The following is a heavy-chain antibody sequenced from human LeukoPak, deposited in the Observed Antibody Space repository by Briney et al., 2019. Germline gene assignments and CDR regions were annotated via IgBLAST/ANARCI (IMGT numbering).Heavy chain of an antibody. CDR1: GGAFSSYA. CDR2: IIPIFGIA. D-gene: IGHD5-24*01. J-gene: IGHJ4*02. Sequence: SVKVSCKASGGAFSSYAISWVRQAPGQGLEWMGRIIPIFGIANYAQKFQGRVTITADKSTSTAYMELSSLRSEDTAVYYCATDVEMATIDWGQGTLVTVSS. CDR3: ATDVEMATID. V-gene: IGHV1-69*04.